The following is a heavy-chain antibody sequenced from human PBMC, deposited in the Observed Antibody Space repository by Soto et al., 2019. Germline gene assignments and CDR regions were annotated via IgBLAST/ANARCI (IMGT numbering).Heavy chain of an antibody. J-gene: IGHJ5*02. CDR1: GYTFTSYG. CDR2: ISAYNGNT. V-gene: IGHV1-18*01. D-gene: IGHD3-16*02. CDR3: ARVPVYDYIWGSYRSDNWFDP. Sequence: ASVKVSCKASGYTFTSYGISWVRQAPEQGLEWMGWISAYNGNTNYAQKLQGRVTMTTDTSTSTAYMELRSLRSDDTAVYYCARVPVYDYIWGSYRSDNWFDPWGQGTLVTVSS.